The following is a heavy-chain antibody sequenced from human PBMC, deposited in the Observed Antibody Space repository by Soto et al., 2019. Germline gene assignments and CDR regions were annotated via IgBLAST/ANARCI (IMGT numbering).Heavy chain of an antibody. CDR1: GGSISSSSYY. D-gene: IGHD3-9*01. V-gene: IGHV4-39*01. CDR3: ARGSYYDILTGYYAEFDY. J-gene: IGHJ4*02. Sequence: SETLSLTCTVSGGSISSSSYYWGWIRQPPGKGLEWIGSIYYSGSTYYNPSLKSRVTISVDTSKNQFSLKLSSVTAADTAVYYCARGSYYDILTGYYAEFDYWGQGTLVTVSS. CDR2: IYYSGST.